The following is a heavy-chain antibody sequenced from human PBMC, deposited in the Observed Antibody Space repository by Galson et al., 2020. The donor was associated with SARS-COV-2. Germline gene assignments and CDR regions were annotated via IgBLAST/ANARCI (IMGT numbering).Heavy chain of an antibody. CDR3: ARDQDGYNDF. Sequence: PGGSLRLSCAASGSNFSTYWMSWVRQAPGRGLEWVANIKQDGSDRYYVDSVKGRFTISTDNAKNSVHLQMNSLRAEDTAVYFCARDQDGYNDFWGQGTLVTVSS. D-gene: IGHD5-12*01. J-gene: IGHJ4*02. CDR2: IKQDGSDR. CDR1: GSNFSTYW. V-gene: IGHV3-7*01.